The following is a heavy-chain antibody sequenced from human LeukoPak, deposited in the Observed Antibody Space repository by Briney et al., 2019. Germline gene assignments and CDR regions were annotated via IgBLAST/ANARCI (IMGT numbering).Heavy chain of an antibody. CDR3: ASRDKGYYYGMDV. CDR2: LYSGGST. D-gene: IGHD5-24*01. J-gene: IGHJ6*02. CDR1: GFTVSGNY. Sequence: GGSLRLSCVASGFTVSGNYMSWVRQAPGKGLEWVSLLYSGGSTYYADSVKGRFSISRDNSKNTLYLQMNSLRAEDTAVYYCASRDKGYYYGMDVWGQGTTVTVSS. V-gene: IGHV3-66*01.